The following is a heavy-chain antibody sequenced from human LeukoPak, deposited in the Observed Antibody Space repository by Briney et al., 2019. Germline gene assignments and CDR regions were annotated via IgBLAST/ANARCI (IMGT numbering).Heavy chain of an antibody. D-gene: IGHD5-12*01. CDR1: GFTFSSYS. J-gene: IGHJ4*02. V-gene: IGHV3-21*01. Sequence: GGSLRLSCAASGFTFSSYSMNWVRQAPGKGLEWVSSISSSSSYIYYADSVKGRFTISRDNAKNSLYLQMNRLRAEDTAVYYCARVPPLGYSGYDWAFDYWGQGTLVTVSS. CDR3: ARVPPLGYSGYDWAFDY. CDR2: ISSSSSYI.